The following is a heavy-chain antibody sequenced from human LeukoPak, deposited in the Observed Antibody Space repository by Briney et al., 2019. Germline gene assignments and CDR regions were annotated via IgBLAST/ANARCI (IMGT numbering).Heavy chain of an antibody. CDR3: ARLAPHKTRPYYYYYYMDV. CDR2: IYTSGST. Sequence: PSETLSLTCTVSGGSISTYYWSWIRQPPGKGLEWIGYIYTSGSTDYNPSLKSRVTISLDTSNNQFSLNLNSVTAADTAVYYCARLAPHKTRPYYYYYYMDVWGKGTTVTVSS. CDR1: GGSISTYY. V-gene: IGHV4-4*09. J-gene: IGHJ6*03. D-gene: IGHD5-12*01.